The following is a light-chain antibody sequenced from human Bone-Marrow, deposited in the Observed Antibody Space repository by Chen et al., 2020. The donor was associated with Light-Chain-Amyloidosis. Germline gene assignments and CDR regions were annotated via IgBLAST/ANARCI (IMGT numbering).Light chain of an antibody. CDR3: QSYDTPLTVV. CDR2: GNT. CDR1: SANIGAGYD. J-gene: IGLJ2*01. V-gene: IGLV1-40*01. Sequence: QSVLTQPPSVSGAPGQRVAISCTGSSANIGAGYDVHWYQHLPGTAPKLLIYGNTNRPSGVPDRFAGAKSGTSASLSITGLQAVDEADYSCQSYDTPLTVVFGSVTKLTVL.